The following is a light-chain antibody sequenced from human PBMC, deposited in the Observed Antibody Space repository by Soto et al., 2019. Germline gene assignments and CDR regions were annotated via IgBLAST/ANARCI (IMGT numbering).Light chain of an antibody. V-gene: IGLV2-14*01. J-gene: IGLJ1*01. CDR1: SGDVGGYDY. CDR3: SSHTSGSTRV. CDR2: EVT. Sequence: VLTQPASVSGFPGQSSAISCTGTSGDVGGYDYVSWYQQHPDKAPKLMIYEVTKRPSWVSNRFSGSKSGNTASLTISGLQPEDEADYYCSSHTSGSTRVFGSGTKVTVL.